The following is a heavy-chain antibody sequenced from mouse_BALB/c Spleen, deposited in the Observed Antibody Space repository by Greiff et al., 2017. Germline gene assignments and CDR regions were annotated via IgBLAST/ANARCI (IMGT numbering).Heavy chain of an antibody. CDR1: GFTFNTYA. D-gene: IGHD2-10*02. CDR2: IRSKSNNYAT. J-gene: IGHJ3*01. V-gene: IGHV10-1*02. Sequence: EVKLQESGGGLVQPKGSLKLSCAASGFTFNTYAMNWVRQAPGKGLEWVARIRSKSNNYATYYADSVKDRFTISRDDSQSMLYLQMNNLKTEDTAMYYCVRQGSYGNYEAWFAYWGQGTLVTVSA. CDR3: VRQGSYGNYEAWFAY.